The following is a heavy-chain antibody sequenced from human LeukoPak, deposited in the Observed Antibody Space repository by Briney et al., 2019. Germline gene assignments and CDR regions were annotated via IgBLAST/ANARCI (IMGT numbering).Heavy chain of an antibody. J-gene: IGHJ3*02. CDR2: ISYSGST. CDR1: AGSISNYY. Sequence: SETLSLTCTVSAGSISNYYWSWIRQPPGKGLEWIGYISYSGSTDYNPSLKSRVTISVDTSKNQFSLKLSSVTAADTAVYYCARGATTGIAAAGPDPPPHAFDIWGQGTMVTVSS. CDR3: ARGATTGIAAAGPDPPPHAFDI. D-gene: IGHD6-13*01. V-gene: IGHV4-59*08.